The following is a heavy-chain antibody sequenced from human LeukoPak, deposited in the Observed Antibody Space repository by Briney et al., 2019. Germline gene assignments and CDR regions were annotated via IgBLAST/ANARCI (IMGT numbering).Heavy chain of an antibody. CDR3: ARAGREWPIDA. V-gene: IGHV4-39*01. CDR1: GGSISSSSYY. CDR2: IYYSGST. J-gene: IGHJ4*02. D-gene: IGHD3-3*01. Sequence: SETLSLTCTVPGGSISSSSYYWGWIRQPPGKGLEWIGSIYYSGSTYYNPSLKSRVTISVDTSKNQFSLKLSSVTAADTAVYYCARAGREWPIDAGGQGTLVTVSS.